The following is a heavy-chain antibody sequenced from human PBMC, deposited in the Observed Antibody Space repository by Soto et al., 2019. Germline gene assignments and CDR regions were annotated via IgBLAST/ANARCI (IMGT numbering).Heavy chain of an antibody. V-gene: IGHV1-46*01. Sequence: QVQLVQSGAEVKKPGASVKVSCKASGYTFTSYYMHWVRQAPGQGLEWMGIINPSGGSTSYAQKFQGRVTMTRDTSTSTVYMELSSLRSEDTAVYYCARDSNYYYGSGSYFDYWGQGTLVTVSS. D-gene: IGHD3-10*01. CDR2: INPSGGST. J-gene: IGHJ4*02. CDR1: GYTFTSYY. CDR3: ARDSNYYYGSGSYFDY.